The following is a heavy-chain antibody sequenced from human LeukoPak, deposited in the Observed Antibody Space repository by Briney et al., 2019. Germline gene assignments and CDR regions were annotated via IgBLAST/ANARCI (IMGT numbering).Heavy chain of an antibody. CDR1: GYTFTGYY. CDR2: INPNSGGT. Sequence: ASVKVSCKASGYTFTGYYMHWVRQAPGQGLEWKGRINPNSGGTNYAQKFQGRVTMTRDTSISTAYMELSRLRSDDTAVYYCARSMVRGVNDYWGQGTLVTVSS. V-gene: IGHV1-2*06. CDR3: ARSMVRGVNDY. D-gene: IGHD3-10*01. J-gene: IGHJ4*02.